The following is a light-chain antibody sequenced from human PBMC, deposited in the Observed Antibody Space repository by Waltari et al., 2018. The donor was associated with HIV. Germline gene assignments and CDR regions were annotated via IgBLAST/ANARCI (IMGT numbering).Light chain of an antibody. CDR1: QCVDSSY. CDR3: QQSAT. V-gene: IGKV3-20*01. J-gene: IGKJ1*01. Sequence: EIELKQSPGTLTLSPGERATLSCRAGQCVDSSYLAWYQQKPGQAHRLLIYTTSARATGIPDRFSGSGSGTDFTLTISRLEPEEFAVYYCQQSATFGQGTKVEMK. CDR2: TTS.